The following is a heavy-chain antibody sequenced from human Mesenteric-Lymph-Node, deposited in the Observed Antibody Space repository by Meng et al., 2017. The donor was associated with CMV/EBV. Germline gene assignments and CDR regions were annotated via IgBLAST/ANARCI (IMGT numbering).Heavy chain of an antibody. CDR1: GFTFSSYG. J-gene: IGHJ4*02. D-gene: IGHD4-17*01. Sequence: GGSLRLSCAASGFTFSSYGMSWVRQAPGKGLEWVSLIYSGGSSTYYADSVKGRFTISRDNSKNTVYLQMNSLRAEDTAVYYCAKVDYVHLKFDYWGQGTLVTVSS. V-gene: IGHV3-23*03. CDR2: IYSGGSST. CDR3: AKVDYVHLKFDY.